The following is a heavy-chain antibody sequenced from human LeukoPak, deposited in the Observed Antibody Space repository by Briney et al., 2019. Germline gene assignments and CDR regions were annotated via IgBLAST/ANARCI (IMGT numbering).Heavy chain of an antibody. J-gene: IGHJ4*02. D-gene: IGHD2-21*02. CDR1: GYTFTSYA. CDR2: INAGNGNT. Sequence: ASVKVSCKASGYTFTSYAMHWVRQAPGQRLEWMGWINAGNGNTKYSQKFQGRVAITRDTSASTAYMELSSLRSEDTAVYYCARETRPYCGGDCYQIANWGQGTLVTVSS. CDR3: ARETRPYCGGDCYQIAN. V-gene: IGHV1-3*01.